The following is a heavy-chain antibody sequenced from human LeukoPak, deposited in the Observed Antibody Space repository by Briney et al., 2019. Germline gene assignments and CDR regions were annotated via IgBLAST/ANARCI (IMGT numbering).Heavy chain of an antibody. CDR3: AREVGWDYYGSGTNYVFDI. J-gene: IGHJ3*02. CDR2: IYSGGST. Sequence: QAGGSLRLSCAASGFTFSNAWMSWVRQAPGKGLEWVSVIYSGGSTYYADSVKGRFTISRDNSKNTLYLQMNSLRAEDTAVYYCAREVGWDYYGSGTNYVFDIWGQGTMVTVSS. V-gene: IGHV3-66*01. CDR1: GFTFSNAW. D-gene: IGHD3-10*01.